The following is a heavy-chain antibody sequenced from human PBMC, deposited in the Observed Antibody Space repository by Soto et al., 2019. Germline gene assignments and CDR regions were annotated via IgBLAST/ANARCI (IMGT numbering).Heavy chain of an antibody. CDR3: AKLGSSRGAPHYYFDY. Sequence: PGGSLRLSCAASGFTFSSYAMSWVRQAPGKGLEWVSAISGSGGSTYYADSVKGRFTISRDNSKNTLYLQMNSLRAEDTAIYYCAKLGSSRGAPHYYFDYWGQGTLVTVSS. CDR1: GFTFSSYA. J-gene: IGHJ4*02. CDR2: ISGSGGST. V-gene: IGHV3-23*01. D-gene: IGHD1-26*01.